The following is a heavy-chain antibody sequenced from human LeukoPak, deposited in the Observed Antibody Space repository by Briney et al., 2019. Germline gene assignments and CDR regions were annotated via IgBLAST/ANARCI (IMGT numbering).Heavy chain of an antibody. CDR2: IWYDGSNK. V-gene: IGHV3-33*01. Sequence: PGGSLRLSCAASGFTFSSYGMHWVRQAPGKGLEWVAVIWYDGSNKYYADSVKGRFTISRDNSKNTLYLQMNSLRAEDTAVYYCARDLGYGVRFDYWGQGTLVTASS. J-gene: IGHJ4*02. CDR3: ARDLGYGVRFDY. D-gene: IGHD5-12*01. CDR1: GFTFSSYG.